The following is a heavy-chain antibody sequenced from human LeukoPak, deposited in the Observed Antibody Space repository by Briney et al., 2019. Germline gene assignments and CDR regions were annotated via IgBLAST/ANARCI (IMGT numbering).Heavy chain of an antibody. CDR3: ARGSSVAGYGY. Sequence: PGGSLRLSCAASGFTFSSYGMHWVRQAPGKGLEWVSYISSSGGTIYYAASVKGRFTISRDNAKNSLFLQMDSLRAEDTAVYYCARGSSVAGYGYWGQGTLVTVSS. CDR1: GFTFSSYG. D-gene: IGHD6-19*01. J-gene: IGHJ4*02. V-gene: IGHV3-48*04. CDR2: ISSSGGTI.